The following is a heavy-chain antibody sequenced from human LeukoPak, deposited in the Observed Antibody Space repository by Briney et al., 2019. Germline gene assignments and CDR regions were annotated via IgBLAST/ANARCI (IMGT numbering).Heavy chain of an antibody. J-gene: IGHJ4*02. V-gene: IGHV2-5*08. Sequence: QTLSLTCTVSGGSISSGDYYWSWIRQPPGKALEWLALIYWDDDKRYSPSLKSRLTITKDTSKNQVVLTMTNMDPVDTATYYCAHRVTGYGYFDYWGQGTLVTVSS. D-gene: IGHD3-9*01. CDR3: AHRVTGYGYFDY. CDR1: GGSISSGDYY. CDR2: IYWDDDK.